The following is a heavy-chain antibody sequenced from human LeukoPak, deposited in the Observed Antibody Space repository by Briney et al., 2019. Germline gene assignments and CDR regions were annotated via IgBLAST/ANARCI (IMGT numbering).Heavy chain of an antibody. CDR2: ISGSGGST. CDR1: GFTFSSYA. D-gene: IGHD4-17*01. CDR3: AKDGIHDYGDYVFSN. J-gene: IGHJ4*02. V-gene: IGHV3-23*01. Sequence: PGASLRFSCAASGFTFSSYAMSWVRQAPGKGLEWVSAISGSGGSTYYADSVKGRFTISRDNSKNTLYLQMNSLRAEDTAVYYCAKDGIHDYGDYVFSNWGQGTLVTVSS.